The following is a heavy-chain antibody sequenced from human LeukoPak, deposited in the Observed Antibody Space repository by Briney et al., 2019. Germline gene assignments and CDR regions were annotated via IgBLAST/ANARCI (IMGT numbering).Heavy chain of an antibody. CDR3: ARGETNSSSLHFDY. Sequence: SEALSLTCTVSGGSISSYYWSWIRQPPGKGLEWIGYIYYSGSTNYNPSLKSRVTISVDTSKNQFSLKLSSVTAADTAVYYCARGETNSSSLHFDYWGQGTLVTVSS. CDR1: GGSISSYY. CDR2: IYYSGST. J-gene: IGHJ4*02. V-gene: IGHV4-59*12. D-gene: IGHD6-13*01.